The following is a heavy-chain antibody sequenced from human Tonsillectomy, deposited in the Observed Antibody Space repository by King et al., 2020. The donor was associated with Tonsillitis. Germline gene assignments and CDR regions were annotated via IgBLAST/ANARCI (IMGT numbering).Heavy chain of an antibody. CDR2: ISFNSYSK. V-gene: IGHV3-30*14. D-gene: IGHD1-26*01. CDR3: AGDYGGGSYSASH. J-gene: IGHJ4*02. CDR1: GFTFSSYA. Sequence: VQLVESGGGVVQPGRSLRLSCATSGFTFSSYAMHWVRQAPGKGLEWVSLISFNSYSKYYADSVKGRFTISRDNSNNTLYLQMSSLKPDDTALYYCAGDYGGGSYSASHWGQGALVTVSS.